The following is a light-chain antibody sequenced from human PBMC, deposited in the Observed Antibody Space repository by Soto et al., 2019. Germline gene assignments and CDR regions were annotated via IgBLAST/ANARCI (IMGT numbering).Light chain of an antibody. J-gene: IGKJ2*02. V-gene: IGKV1-5*03. CDR1: RSISSW. Sequence: DIQMTQSPFTLSASVGDRVTITCRPCRSISSWLAWYQQKPGKAPKLLIYKASSLESGVPSRFSGSGSGTEFTLTISSLQPDDFATYYCQQYNSYPWTFGQGTKVDIK. CDR3: QQYNSYPWT. CDR2: KAS.